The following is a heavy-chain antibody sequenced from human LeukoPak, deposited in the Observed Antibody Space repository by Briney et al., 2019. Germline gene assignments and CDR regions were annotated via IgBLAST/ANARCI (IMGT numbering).Heavy chain of an antibody. CDR3: VRESGYSFDY. Sequence: GGSLRLSCAASGFSSSDYYMSWIRQPPGKGLEWVSYISSSGSTIYYADSVKGRFTISRDNAKNSLYLQMSSLRAEDTAVYYCVRESGYSFDYWGQGSLVTVSS. V-gene: IGHV3-11*01. D-gene: IGHD3-3*01. CDR2: ISSSGSTI. CDR1: GFSSSDYY. J-gene: IGHJ4*02.